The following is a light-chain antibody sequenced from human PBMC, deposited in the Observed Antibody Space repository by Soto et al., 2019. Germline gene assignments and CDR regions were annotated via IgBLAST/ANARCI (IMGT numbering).Light chain of an antibody. CDR3: GVWDGSLSTVL. J-gene: IGLJ2*01. V-gene: IGLV1-51*01. CDR2: DDN. CDR1: GSNIESHY. Sequence: QSVLTQPPSVSAAPGQKVTFSCSGSGSNIESHYVSWYQQLPGTVPKLLIYDDNKRPSGVPDRFSGSKSGTSATLGITGLQPGDEADYYCGVWDGSLSTVLIGGGTKLTVL.